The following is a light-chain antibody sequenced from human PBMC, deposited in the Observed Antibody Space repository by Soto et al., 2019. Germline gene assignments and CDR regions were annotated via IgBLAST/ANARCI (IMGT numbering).Light chain of an antibody. J-gene: IGLJ2*01. CDR1: TSDVGAYNY. V-gene: IGLV2-8*01. CDR2: EVT. Sequence: QSALTQPPSASGSPGQSVIISCTGTTSDVGAYNYVSWYQQHPGRAPKLLIYEVTKRPSGVPDRFSGSKSGNTASLTVSGLQAEDEADYYCNSYAGSNNLVFGGGTKLTVL. CDR3: NSYAGSNNLV.